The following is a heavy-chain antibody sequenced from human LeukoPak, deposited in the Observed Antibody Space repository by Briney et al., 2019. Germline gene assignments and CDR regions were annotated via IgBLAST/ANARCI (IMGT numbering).Heavy chain of an antibody. CDR2: IYHSGST. Sequence: SETLSLTCTVSGYSISSGYYWGWIRQPPGKGLEWIGSIYHSGSTYYNPSLKSRVTISVDTSKNQFSLKLSSVTAADTAVYYCARENSSSYDWFDPWGQGTLVTVSS. CDR3: ARENSSSYDWFDP. V-gene: IGHV4-38-2*02. J-gene: IGHJ5*02. CDR1: GYSISSGYY. D-gene: IGHD6-6*01.